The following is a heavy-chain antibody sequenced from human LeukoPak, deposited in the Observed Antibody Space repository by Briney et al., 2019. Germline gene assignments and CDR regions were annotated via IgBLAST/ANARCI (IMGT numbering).Heavy chain of an antibody. D-gene: IGHD3-9*01. J-gene: IGHJ6*03. CDR2: ISTSGSTI. CDR3: AKQGRDWLRDYYYYMDV. Sequence: GGSLRLSCAASGFTFSSYEMNWVRQAPGKGLEWVSYISTSGSTIYYADSVKGRFTISRDNSKNTLYLQMNSLRAEDTAVYYCAKQGRDWLRDYYYYMDVWGKGTTVTISS. V-gene: IGHV3-48*03. CDR1: GFTFSSYE.